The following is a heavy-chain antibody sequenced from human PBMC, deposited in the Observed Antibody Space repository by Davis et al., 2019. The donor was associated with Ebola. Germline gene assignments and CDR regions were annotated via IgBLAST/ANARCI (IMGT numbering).Heavy chain of an antibody. Sequence: GGSLRLSCAASGFTFDDYAMHWVRQAPGKGLEWVSLIGGDGGSTYYADSVKGRFTISRDNSKNSLYLQMNSLRTEDTALYYCAKDSTIFGLYGMDFWGQGTTVTVSS. J-gene: IGHJ6*02. D-gene: IGHD3-3*01. CDR1: GFTFDDYA. V-gene: IGHV3-43*02. CDR2: IGGDGGST. CDR3: AKDSTIFGLYGMDF.